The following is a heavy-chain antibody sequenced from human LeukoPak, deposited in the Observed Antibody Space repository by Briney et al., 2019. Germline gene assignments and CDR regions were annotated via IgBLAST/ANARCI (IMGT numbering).Heavy chain of an antibody. Sequence: PGGSLRLSCAASGFTLSSYATSWVRQAPGKGLEWVSAISASGADTYYADSVKGRFTISRDTSKNTVSLQMNSLSDEDTAVYYCAKQLDSGNYYPTGDDYWGRGTLVTVSS. D-gene: IGHD3-10*01. CDR3: AKQLDSGNYYPTGDDY. CDR2: ISASGADT. V-gene: IGHV3-23*01. CDR1: GFTLSSYA. J-gene: IGHJ4*02.